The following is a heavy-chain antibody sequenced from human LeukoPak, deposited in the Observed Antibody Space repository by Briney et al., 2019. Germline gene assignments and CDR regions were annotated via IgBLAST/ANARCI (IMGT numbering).Heavy chain of an antibody. D-gene: IGHD3-3*01. Sequence: ASVKVSCKASGYTFTSYYMHWVRQAPGQGLEWMGIINPSGGSTSYAQKFQGRVTMTRDTSTSTVYMELSSLRSEDTAVYYCARGYDFWSGYGRGDERGWGTRGDPDNYYYYGMDVWGQGTTVTVSS. CDR1: GYTFTSYY. CDR3: ARGYDFWSGYGRGDERGWGTRGDPDNYYYYGMDV. V-gene: IGHV1-46*01. CDR2: INPSGGST. J-gene: IGHJ6*02.